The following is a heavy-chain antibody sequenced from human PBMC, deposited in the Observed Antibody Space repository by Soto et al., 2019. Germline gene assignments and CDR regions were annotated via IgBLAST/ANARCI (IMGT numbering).Heavy chain of an antibody. J-gene: IGHJ3*02. D-gene: IGHD2-2*01. CDR3: VRDQDCSSFSCLDSFDI. CDR2: ISTDSDRA. V-gene: IGHV1-18*01. CDR1: GYAFNKHG. Sequence: QIQLVQSGAEVKKAGASVKVSCKASGYAFNKHGISWVRQAPGQGLEWMGWISTDSDRADYAQKFQGRLTMTTDTSTTTAYMDLRSLRSDYTAIYFCVRDQDCSSFSCLDSFDIWGQGTMVSVSS.